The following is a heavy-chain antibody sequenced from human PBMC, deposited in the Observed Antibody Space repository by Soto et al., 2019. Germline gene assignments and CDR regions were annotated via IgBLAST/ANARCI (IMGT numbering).Heavy chain of an antibody. CDR3: ARLDQWLVLPSHKDYYYGMDV. CDR2: IYYSGST. D-gene: IGHD6-19*01. CDR1: GGSISSSSYY. J-gene: IGHJ6*02. Sequence: NPSETLSLTCTVSGGSISSSSYYWGWIRQPPGKGLEWIGSIYYSGSTYYNPSLKSRVTISVDTSKNQFSLKLSSVTAADTAVYYCARLDQWLVLPSHKDYYYGMDVWGQGTTVTVSS. V-gene: IGHV4-39*01.